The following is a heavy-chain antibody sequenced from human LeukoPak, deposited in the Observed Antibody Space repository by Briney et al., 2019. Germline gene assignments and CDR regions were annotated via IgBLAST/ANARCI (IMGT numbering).Heavy chain of an antibody. V-gene: IGHV4-4*07. Sequence: SETLSLTCTVSRGSISSDYWSWLRQPAGKGLEWICLIYTTCTTNYNPSLKSRVTMSLDTSKNQFSLKLNSVTAADTAVYYCARVFHDWGQGTMVTVSS. J-gene: IGHJ3*01. CDR3: ARVFHD. CDR2: IYTTCTT. CDR1: RGSISSDY.